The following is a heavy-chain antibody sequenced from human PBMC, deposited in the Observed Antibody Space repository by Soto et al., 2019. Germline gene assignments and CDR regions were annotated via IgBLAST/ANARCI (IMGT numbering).Heavy chain of an antibody. CDR2: TYYRSKWYN. CDR3: ARDRDRYNWKGDAFDI. CDR1: GDSVSSNSAA. D-gene: IGHD1-20*01. J-gene: IGHJ3*02. V-gene: IGHV6-1*01. Sequence: PSQTLSLTCAISGDSVSSNSAAWNWIRQSPSRGLEWLGRTYYRSKWYNDYAVSVKSRITINPDTSKNQFSLQLNSVTPEDTAVYHCARDRDRYNWKGDAFDIWGQGTMVTVSS.